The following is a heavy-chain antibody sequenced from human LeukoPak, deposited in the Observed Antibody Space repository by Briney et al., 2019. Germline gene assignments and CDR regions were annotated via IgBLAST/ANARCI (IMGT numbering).Heavy chain of an antibody. CDR2: INHSGST. J-gene: IGHJ4*02. D-gene: IGHD5-18*01. V-gene: IGHV4-34*01. Sequence: SETLSLTCAVYGGSFSGYYWSWIRQPPGKGLEWIGEINHSGSTNYNPSLKSRVTISVDTSKNQFSLKLSSVTAADTAVYYCARVGWLGIRGYSYGLFDYWGQGTLVTVFS. CDR1: GGSFSGYY. CDR3: ARVGWLGIRGYSYGLFDY.